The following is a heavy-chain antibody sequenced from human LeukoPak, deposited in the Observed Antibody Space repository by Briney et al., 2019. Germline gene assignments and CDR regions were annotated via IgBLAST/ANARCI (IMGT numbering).Heavy chain of an antibody. Sequence: ASVKLSCKASGYTFTSSGISWVRQSPGQGLEWMGWISAYNGNTNSAQKLQGRVTMTTDTSTSTAYMELRSLRSDDTAVYYCARVPGYSGSYQSVGVFDYWGQGTLVTVSS. D-gene: IGHD1-26*01. CDR3: ARVPGYSGSYQSVGVFDY. J-gene: IGHJ4*02. CDR2: ISAYNGNT. CDR1: GYTFTSSG. V-gene: IGHV1-18*01.